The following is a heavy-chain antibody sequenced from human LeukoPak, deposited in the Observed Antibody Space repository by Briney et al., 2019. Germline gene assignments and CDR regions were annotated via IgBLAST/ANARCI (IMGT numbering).Heavy chain of an antibody. CDR3: ASNSSSWYYFDY. CDR2: IYSGGST. D-gene: IGHD6-13*01. CDR1: GFTVSSNY. J-gene: IGHJ4*02. V-gene: IGHV3-53*01. Sequence: AGGSLRLSCAASGFTVSSNYMSWVRQAPGKGLEWVSVIYSGGSTYYADSVKGRFTISRDNAKNSLYLQMNSLRAEDTAVYYCASNSSSWYYFDYWGQGTLVTVSS.